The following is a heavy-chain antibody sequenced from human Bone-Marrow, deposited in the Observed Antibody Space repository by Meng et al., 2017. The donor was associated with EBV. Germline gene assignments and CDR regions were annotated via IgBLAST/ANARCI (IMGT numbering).Heavy chain of an antibody. Sequence: EVQLVESGGGLVKPGGSLRLSCAASGFTFSSYTMNWVRQAPGKGLEWVSSISTSSSYIYYADSVKGRFNISRDNAKNSLYLQMNSLRAEDTAVYYCARVRGGYGDYDYGGRGTLVTVSS. V-gene: IGHV3-21*01. D-gene: IGHD4-17*01. J-gene: IGHJ4*02. CDR3: ARVRGGYGDYDY. CDR1: GFTFSSYT. CDR2: ISTSSSYI.